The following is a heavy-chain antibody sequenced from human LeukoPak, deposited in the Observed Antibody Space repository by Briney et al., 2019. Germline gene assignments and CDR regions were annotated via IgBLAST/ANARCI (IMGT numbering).Heavy chain of an antibody. CDR2: ISAYNGNT. V-gene: IGHV1-18*04. CDR1: GYTFSNYN. Sequence: AAVKVSCRASGYTFSNYNIHWLRQAPGQGLEWMGWISAYNGNTNYAQKLQGRVTMTTDTSTSTAYMELRSLRSDDTAVHYCARTRKGYGDEGYWGQGTLVTVSS. CDR3: ARTRKGYGDEGY. J-gene: IGHJ4*02. D-gene: IGHD4-17*01.